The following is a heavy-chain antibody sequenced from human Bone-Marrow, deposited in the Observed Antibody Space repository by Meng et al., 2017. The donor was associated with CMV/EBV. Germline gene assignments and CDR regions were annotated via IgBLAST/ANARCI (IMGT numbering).Heavy chain of an antibody. D-gene: IGHD6-6*01. CDR1: GFTFSSYE. Sequence: GGSLRLPCAASGFTFSSYEMNWVRQAPGKGLEWVSFISSTGGTIYYADSVKGRFTVSRDNARNSLYLQMNSLRVEDTAVYYCAGGTSSGDYFDYWGQGTLATVPS. CDR2: ISSTGGTI. J-gene: IGHJ4*02. CDR3: AGGTSSGDYFDY. V-gene: IGHV3-48*03.